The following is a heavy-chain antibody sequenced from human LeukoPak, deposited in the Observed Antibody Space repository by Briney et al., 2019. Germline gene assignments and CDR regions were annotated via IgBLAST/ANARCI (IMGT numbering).Heavy chain of an antibody. D-gene: IGHD2-8*01. V-gene: IGHV1-2*02. CDR2: INPNSGGT. J-gene: IGHJ4*02. CDR1: GCTFTGYY. Sequence: ASVKVSCKASGCTFTGYYMHWVRQAPGQGLEWMGWINPNSGGTNYAQKFQGRVTMTRDTSISTAYMELSRLRSDDTAVYYCARVNIVLMVRAALDYWGQGTLVTVSS. CDR3: ARVNIVLMVRAALDY.